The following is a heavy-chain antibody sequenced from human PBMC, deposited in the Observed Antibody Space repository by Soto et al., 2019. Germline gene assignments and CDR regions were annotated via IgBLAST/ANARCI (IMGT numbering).Heavy chain of an antibody. V-gene: IGHV2-5*02. CDR2: IYWDDDK. J-gene: IGHJ4*02. CDR1: GFSLTTSGVG. Sequence: QITLNESGPTQVKPRQTLTLTCTFSGFSLTTSGVGVGWIRQSPGKAPEWLALIYWDDDKRYSPSLKSRLTITNDTSKTQVGLTMADLDPADTATYYCAHRVLRTVFGLVTTTAIYFDFWGQGTPVAVSS. D-gene: IGHD3-3*01. CDR3: AHRVLRTVFGLVTTTAIYFDF.